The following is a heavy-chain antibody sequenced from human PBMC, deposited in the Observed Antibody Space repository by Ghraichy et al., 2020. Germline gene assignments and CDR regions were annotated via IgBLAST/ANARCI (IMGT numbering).Heavy chain of an antibody. CDR2: IGADGGGT. CDR3: SKGFLGSADYFDY. J-gene: IGHJ4*02. D-gene: IGHD1-26*01. Sequence: GESLNISCAASGFTFEDYGIHWVRQFPGKGLEWLAFIGADGGGTSYADSVRGRFTISKDNSKNSFSLQLTSLRFEDTAVYYCSKGFLGSADYFDYWGQGTLVTVSS. CDR1: GFTFEDYG. V-gene: IGHV3-43*02.